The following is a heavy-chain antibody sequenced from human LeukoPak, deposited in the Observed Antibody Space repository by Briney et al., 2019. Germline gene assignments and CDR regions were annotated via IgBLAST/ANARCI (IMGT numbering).Heavy chain of an antibody. CDR3: ARAWEGIVVVPAATNWFDP. CDR1: GYTFTSYG. Sequence: GASVKVSCKASGYTFTSYGISWVRQAPGQGLEWMGWISAYNGNTNYAQKLQGRVTMTTDTSTSTAYMELRSLRSDDTAVYYCARAWEGIVVVPAATNWFDPWGQGTLVTVSS. V-gene: IGHV1-18*01. D-gene: IGHD2-2*01. CDR2: ISAYNGNT. J-gene: IGHJ5*02.